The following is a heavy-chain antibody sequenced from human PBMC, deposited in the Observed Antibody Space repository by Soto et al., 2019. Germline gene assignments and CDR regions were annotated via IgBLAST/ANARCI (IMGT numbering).Heavy chain of an antibody. CDR1: GFTFDDYA. J-gene: IGHJ3*02. D-gene: IGHD6-19*01. V-gene: IGHV3-9*01. Sequence: EVQLVESGGGLVQPGRSLRLSCAASGFTFDDYAMHWVRQAPGKGLEWVSGISWNSGSIGYADSVKGRFTISRDNAKNSLDLQMNSLRAEDTALYYCAKGEKQWLVLGDAFDIWGQGTMVTVSS. CDR2: ISWNSGSI. CDR3: AKGEKQWLVLGDAFDI.